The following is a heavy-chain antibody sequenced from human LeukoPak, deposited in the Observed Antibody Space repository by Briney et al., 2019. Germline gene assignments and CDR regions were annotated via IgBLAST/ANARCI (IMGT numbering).Heavy chain of an antibody. J-gene: IGHJ4*02. V-gene: IGHV4-30-4*08. CDR1: GDSTSSGDYY. Sequence: PSETLYLTCTVSGDSTSSGDYYWSWIRQPPGKGLEWLGYIYYSGNTYYNPSLQSRLTISLDTSKNQFSLRLTSVTAADTAVYYCARVWAGTYYFDYWGQGTLITVSS. CDR3: ARVWAGTYYFDY. CDR2: IYYSGNT. D-gene: IGHD1-7*01.